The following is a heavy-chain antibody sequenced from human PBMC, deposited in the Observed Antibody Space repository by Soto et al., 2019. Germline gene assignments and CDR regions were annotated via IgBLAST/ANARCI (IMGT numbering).Heavy chain of an antibody. D-gene: IGHD6-6*01. CDR3: ARGSREVYRSSSPRGCFAP. V-gene: IGHV4-31*03. CDR2: IYYSGST. Sequence: SETPSLTCTVSGGSISSGGYYWSWIRQHPGKGLEWIGYIYYSGSTYYNPSLKSRVTISVDTSKNQFSLKLSSVTAADTAVYSWARGSREVYRSSSPRGCFAPWGQGTLVTVSS. J-gene: IGHJ5*02. CDR1: GGSISSGGYY.